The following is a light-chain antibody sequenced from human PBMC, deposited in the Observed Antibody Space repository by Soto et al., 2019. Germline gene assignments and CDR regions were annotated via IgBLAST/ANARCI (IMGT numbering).Light chain of an antibody. CDR1: QSVTNNY. Sequence: EVVLTQSPGTLSLSPGESATLSCRASQSVTNNYFAWYQQKPGQAPRLLIFGSSDRDTGIPDRFSGSGSVTDFTLSISRLEPEDCAVYYCHQYGSSPPYTFGQGTKLEIK. J-gene: IGKJ2*01. CDR3: HQYGSSPPYT. V-gene: IGKV3-20*01. CDR2: GSS.